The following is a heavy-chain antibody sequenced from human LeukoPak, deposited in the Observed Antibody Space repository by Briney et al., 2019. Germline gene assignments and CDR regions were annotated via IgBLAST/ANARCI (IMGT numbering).Heavy chain of an antibody. Sequence: ASVKVSCKASGYTFTSYYMHWVRQAPGKGLEWMGGFDPEDGETIYAQKFQGRVTMTEDTSTDTAYMELSSLRSEDTAVYYCATALRFGEYTRSYDAFDIWGQGTMVTVSS. V-gene: IGHV1-24*01. D-gene: IGHD3-10*01. CDR3: ATALRFGEYTRSYDAFDI. CDR2: FDPEDGET. CDR1: GYTFTSYY. J-gene: IGHJ3*02.